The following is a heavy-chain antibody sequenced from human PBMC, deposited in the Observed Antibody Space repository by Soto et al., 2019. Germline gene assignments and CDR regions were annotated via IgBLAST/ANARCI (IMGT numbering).Heavy chain of an antibody. J-gene: IGHJ5*02. CDR2: YTANT. D-gene: IGHD3-22*01. CDR1: GASLSGDY. V-gene: IGHV4-59*08. Sequence: QVQLQESGPRLVKPSETLSLTCTVSGASLSGDYWSWIRQSPGKGLEWIGYTANTNYNPSRMGRLTMSVDTSRNQFFLNLTSVTAADTAVYYCASHGREDSRGFYSWFDPWGQGILVTVSS. CDR3: ASHGREDSRGFYSWFDP.